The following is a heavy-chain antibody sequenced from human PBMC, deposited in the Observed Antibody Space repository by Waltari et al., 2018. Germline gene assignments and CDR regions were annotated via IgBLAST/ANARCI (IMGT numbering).Heavy chain of an antibody. V-gene: IGHV3-53*02. CDR1: GFIVSSNY. J-gene: IGHJ3*01. CDR3: ATLGAYLGAFDV. Sequence: EVQLVETGGGLIQPGGSLRLSCAVSGFIVSSNYMSWVRQAPGTGLGWVSGIYAGGGSYSADAVRGRFTISRDNSKNTLYLEMNTLRADDTAVYYCATLGAYLGAFDVWGQGTMVTVSS. D-gene: IGHD3-16*01. CDR2: IYAGGGS.